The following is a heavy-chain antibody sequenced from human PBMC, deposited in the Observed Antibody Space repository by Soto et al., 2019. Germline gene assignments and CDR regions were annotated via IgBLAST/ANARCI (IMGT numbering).Heavy chain of an antibody. V-gene: IGHV3-30-3*01. D-gene: IGHD2-8*01. Sequence: GGSLRLSCAASGFTFSSYAMHWVRQAPGKGLEWVAVISYDGSNKYYADSVKGRFTISRDNSRNTLYLQMNSLRAEDTALYYCAREGADFQMGDAFDIWGQGTMVTVSS. CDR3: AREGADFQMGDAFDI. CDR1: GFTFSSYA. J-gene: IGHJ3*02. CDR2: ISYDGSNK.